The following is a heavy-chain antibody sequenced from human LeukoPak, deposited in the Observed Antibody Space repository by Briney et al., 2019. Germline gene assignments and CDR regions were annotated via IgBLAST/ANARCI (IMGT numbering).Heavy chain of an antibody. D-gene: IGHD2-15*01. Sequence: SQTLSLTCTVSGGSISSGDYYWSWIRQPPGKGLEWIGYIYYSGSTYYNPSLKSRVTISVDTSKNQFSLKLSSVTAADTAVYYCARGSRSNCSGGSCYPLDYWGQGTLVTVSS. J-gene: IGHJ4*02. CDR3: ARGSRSNCSGGSCYPLDY. V-gene: IGHV4-30-4*08. CDR2: IYYSGST. CDR1: GGSISSGDYY.